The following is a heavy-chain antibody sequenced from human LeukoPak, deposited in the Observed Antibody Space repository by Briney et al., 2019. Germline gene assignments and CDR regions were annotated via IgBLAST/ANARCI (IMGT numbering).Heavy chain of an antibody. J-gene: IGHJ6*03. V-gene: IGHV4-39*07. CDR1: GGSISSSSYY. CDR3: ARAVAANYCYYYMDV. Sequence: SETLSLTCTVSGGSISSSSYYWGWIRQPRGKGLEWIGSIYYSGSTYYGPSLKSRVTISVDTSKNQFSLKLSSVTAADTAVYYCARAVAANYCYYYMDVWGKGTTVTVSS. CDR2: IYYSGST. D-gene: IGHD6-19*01.